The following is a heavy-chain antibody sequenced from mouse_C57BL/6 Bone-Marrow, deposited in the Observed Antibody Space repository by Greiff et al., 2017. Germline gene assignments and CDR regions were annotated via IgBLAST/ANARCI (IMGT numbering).Heavy chain of an antibody. V-gene: IGHV1-52*01. CDR3: ARSPAYYSNSGFAY. J-gene: IGHJ3*01. CDR1: GYTFTSYW. D-gene: IGHD2-5*01. Sequence: QVQLQQPGAELVRPGSSVKLSCKASGYTFTSYWMHWVKQRPIQGLEWIGNIDPSDSGTHYNQKFKDKATLTVDKSSSTAYMQLSSLTSEDSAVYYCARSPAYYSNSGFAYWGQGTLVTVSA. CDR2: IDPSDSGT.